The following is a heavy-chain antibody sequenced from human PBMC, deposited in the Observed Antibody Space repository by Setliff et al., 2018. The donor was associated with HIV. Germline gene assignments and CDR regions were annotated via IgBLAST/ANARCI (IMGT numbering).Heavy chain of an antibody. J-gene: IGHJ4*02. CDR2: VDYSGSS. V-gene: IGHV4-39*01. Sequence: SETLSLTCTVSGGSISSGIYYWGWIRQAPGMGLEWIGSVDYSGSSRYNPSLKSRVTISVDTSKNQFSLKLSSVTAADTAVYFCARHLEGYYYDTSGYYYWGQGTLVTSPQ. CDR3: ARHLEGYYYDTSGYYY. CDR1: GGSISSGIYY. D-gene: IGHD3-22*01.